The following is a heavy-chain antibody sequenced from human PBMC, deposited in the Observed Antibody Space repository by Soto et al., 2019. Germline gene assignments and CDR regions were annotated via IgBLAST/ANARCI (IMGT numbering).Heavy chain of an antibody. J-gene: IGHJ4*01. CDR1: GASMSDYF. CDR3: ARSLGSAAGWSFDV. V-gene: IGHV4-4*07. Sequence: SETLSLTCTVSGASMSDYFWTWVRLPAGKRLEWIGRKTISGSTDYNPSLKGRASMSVDSSKNQFSLRLISVTATDTELYYCARSLGSAAGWSFDVWGQGTLVTVSS. D-gene: IGHD3-16*01. CDR2: KTISGST.